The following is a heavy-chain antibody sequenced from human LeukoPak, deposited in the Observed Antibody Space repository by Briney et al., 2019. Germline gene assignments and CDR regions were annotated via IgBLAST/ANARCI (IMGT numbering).Heavy chain of an antibody. CDR3: ATWITMIVVVTSY. Sequence: PSETLSLTCTVSGGSIRSSNYYWGWIRQPPGKGLEWIGSTYYSGSTYYNPSLKIRVTISVDTSKNQFSLKLSSVTAADTAVYYCATWITMIVVVTSYWGQGTLVTVSS. D-gene: IGHD3-22*01. CDR1: GGSIRSSNYY. J-gene: IGHJ4*02. CDR2: TYYSGST. V-gene: IGHV4-39*01.